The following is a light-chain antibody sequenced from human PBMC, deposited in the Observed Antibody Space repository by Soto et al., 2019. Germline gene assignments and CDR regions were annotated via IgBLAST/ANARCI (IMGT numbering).Light chain of an antibody. Sequence: EIVMTQSPATLSVSPGDGATLSCRASQGISTNLAWYQQKPGQSPRLLIYGASTRAAGIPARFRGSRSGTEFTLTISSLLSEDFAVYYCQQYDNWPPLTFGQGTRLEI. CDR1: QGISTN. J-gene: IGKJ5*01. V-gene: IGKV3-15*01. CDR2: GAS. CDR3: QQYDNWPPLT.